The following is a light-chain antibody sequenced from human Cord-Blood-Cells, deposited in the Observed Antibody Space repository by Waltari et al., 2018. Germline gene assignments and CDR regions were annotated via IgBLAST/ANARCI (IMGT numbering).Light chain of an antibody. V-gene: IGKV2D-29*02. J-gene: IGKJ5*01. CDR2: EVS. CDR3: MQSIQLPIT. Sequence: DIVMTQTPLSLSVTPGQPASISCKSSQSLLHSDGKTYLYWYLQKPGQSPQLLINEVSNRFSGVPDRFSGSGSGTDCTLKISRVEAEDVGVYYCMQSIQLPITFGQGTRLEIK. CDR1: QSLLHSDGKTY.